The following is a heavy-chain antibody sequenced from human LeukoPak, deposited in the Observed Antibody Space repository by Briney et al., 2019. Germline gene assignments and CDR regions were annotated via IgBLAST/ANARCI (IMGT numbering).Heavy chain of an antibody. CDR3: ARAYDSSGYYGYYFDY. Sequence: GGSLRLSCAASGFTASSNYMKWVRQATGKGLEWISVIYGGGSTYYADSVKGRFTISRDNSKNTLYLQMNSLRAEDTAVYYCARAYDSSGYYGYYFDYWGQGTLVTVSS. J-gene: IGHJ4*02. D-gene: IGHD3-22*01. V-gene: IGHV3-53*01. CDR2: IYGGGST. CDR1: GFTASSNY.